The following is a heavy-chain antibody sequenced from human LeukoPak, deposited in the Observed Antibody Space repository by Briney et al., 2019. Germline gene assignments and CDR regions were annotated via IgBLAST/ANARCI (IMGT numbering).Heavy chain of an antibody. D-gene: IGHD3-16*02. CDR2: INRSGGTV. V-gene: IGHV3-9*01. CDR1: GLTFDDSA. Sequence: GRSLRLSCAASGLTFDDSAMHWVRQVPGKGLEWVSGINRSGGTVGYADSVKGRFIISRDNAKNSLYLQMSSLRADDTAVYYCARGGSYRAPDYNYYYGMDVWGQGTTVTVSS. CDR3: ARGGSYRAPDYNYYYGMDV. J-gene: IGHJ6*02.